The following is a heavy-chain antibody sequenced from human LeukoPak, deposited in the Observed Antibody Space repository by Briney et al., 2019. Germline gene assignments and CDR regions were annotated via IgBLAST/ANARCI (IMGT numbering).Heavy chain of an antibody. V-gene: IGHV4-30-4*07. Sequence: SETLSLTCAVSGGSISSGGYSYNWIRQPPGKGLEWIGYIHNSGSTSYNPSLKSRVTMSVDTSKNQFSLKLSSVTAADTAVYYCARGWGPAYCGGDCHRHFDYWGQGALVTVSS. CDR2: IHNSGST. CDR1: GGSISSGGYS. J-gene: IGHJ4*02. D-gene: IGHD2-21*02. CDR3: ARGWGPAYCGGDCHRHFDY.